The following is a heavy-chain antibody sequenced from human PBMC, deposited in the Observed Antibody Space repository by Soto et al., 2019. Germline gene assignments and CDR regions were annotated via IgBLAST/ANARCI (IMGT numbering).Heavy chain of an antibody. CDR3: VRARATDSRPDY. CDR2: ISSSSSYI. Sequence: GGSLRLSCAASGFTFSLYSMIWVRQAPGKGLEWVSSISSSSSYIYSADSLKGRFTISRDNAKNSLYLQMNSLRVEDTAIYYCVRARATDSRPDYWGQGTLVTVYS. CDR1: GFTFSLYS. D-gene: IGHD3-22*01. V-gene: IGHV3-21*06. J-gene: IGHJ4*02.